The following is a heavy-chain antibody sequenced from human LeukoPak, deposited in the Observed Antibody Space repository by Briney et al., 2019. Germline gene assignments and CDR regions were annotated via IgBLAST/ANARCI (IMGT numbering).Heavy chain of an antibody. CDR1: GYTFTSYG. V-gene: IGHV1-18*01. D-gene: IGHD3-16*01. CDR3: ARLSPSIRFGGDYYYMDV. Sequence: GASVKVSCKASGYTFTSYGISWVRQAPGQGLEWMGWISAYNGNTNYAQKLQGRVTMTTDTSTSTAYMELRSLRSDDTAVCYCARLSPSIRFGGDYYYMDVWGKGTTVTVSS. CDR2: ISAYNGNT. J-gene: IGHJ6*03.